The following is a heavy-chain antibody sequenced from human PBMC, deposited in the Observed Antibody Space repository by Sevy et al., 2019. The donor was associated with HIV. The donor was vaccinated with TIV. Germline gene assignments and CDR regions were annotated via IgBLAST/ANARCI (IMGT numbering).Heavy chain of an antibody. Sequence: GGSVRLSCAASGFTFSNYDMSWVRQAPGKGLEWVSSISRGGGTYYADSVKGRFTISRDNSKNTLSVQMNSLRVEDTAVYYCAKQGDSGGWYPFDYWGQGTLVTVSS. CDR2: ISRGGGT. D-gene: IGHD6-19*01. J-gene: IGHJ4*02. CDR3: AKQGDSGGWYPFDY. V-gene: IGHV3-23*01. CDR1: GFTFSNYD.